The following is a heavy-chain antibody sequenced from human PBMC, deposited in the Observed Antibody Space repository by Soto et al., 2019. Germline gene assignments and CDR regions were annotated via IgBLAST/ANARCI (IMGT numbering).Heavy chain of an antibody. J-gene: IGHJ4*02. Sequence: GGSLSLSCAASGFTFISYTISFFRHSPLQWLEWVSGVSGTGTRTYYADSVKGRFTISRDNSESTLSLQMNSLRAEDTAVYYCARDLEVGAPLYLFDYWGQGTPVTVSS. V-gene: IGHV3-23*01. CDR1: GFTFISYT. D-gene: IGHD1-26*01. CDR3: ARDLEVGAPLYLFDY. CDR2: VSGTGTRT.